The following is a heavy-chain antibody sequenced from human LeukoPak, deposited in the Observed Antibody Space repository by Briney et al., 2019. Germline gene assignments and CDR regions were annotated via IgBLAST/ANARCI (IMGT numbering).Heavy chain of an antibody. CDR2: IYYSGST. Sequence: PSETLSLTCTVSGGSISRGNYYWSWIRQPPGKGLEWIGSIYYSGSTYYNPSLKSRVTISVDTSKNQLSLKLRSVTAADTAVYYCARGVAGHFGGFFFDSWGQGVLVTVSS. J-gene: IGHJ4*02. D-gene: IGHD2-21*01. CDR3: ARGVAGHFGGFFFDS. V-gene: IGHV4-39*07. CDR1: GGSISRGNYY.